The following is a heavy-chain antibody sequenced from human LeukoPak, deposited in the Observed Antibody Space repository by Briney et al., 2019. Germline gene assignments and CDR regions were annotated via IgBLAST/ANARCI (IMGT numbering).Heavy chain of an antibody. Sequence: SETLSLTCAVSGASMNTHYWSWIRQPPGKGLEWIGRIYADGSTNYNPSLKSRITLSLDTPGNQVSLRLTSVTAADTAVYFCARAPAGCGGTCAFDYWGQGTQVTVSS. CDR1: GASMNTHY. CDR3: ARAPAGCGGTCAFDY. V-gene: IGHV4-4*07. J-gene: IGHJ4*02. D-gene: IGHD2-15*01. CDR2: IYADGST.